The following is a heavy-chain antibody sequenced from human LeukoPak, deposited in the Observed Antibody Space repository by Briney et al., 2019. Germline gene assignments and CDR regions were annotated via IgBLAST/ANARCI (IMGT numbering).Heavy chain of an antibody. D-gene: IGHD2-15*01. V-gene: IGHV4-59*08. Sequence: PSETLSLTCTVSGGSISSYYWSWIRQPPGKGLEWIGYIYYSGSTNYNPSLKSRVTISVDTSENQFSLKLSSVTAADTAVYYCARLRVVAATIDAFDIWGQGAMVTVSS. CDR1: GGSISSYY. CDR3: ARLRVVAATIDAFDI. J-gene: IGHJ3*02. CDR2: IYYSGST.